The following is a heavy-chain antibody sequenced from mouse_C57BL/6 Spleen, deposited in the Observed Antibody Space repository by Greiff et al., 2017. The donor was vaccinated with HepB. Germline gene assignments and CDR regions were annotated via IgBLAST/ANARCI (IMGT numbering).Heavy chain of an antibody. CDR2: FEPNSGGT. D-gene: IGHD1-1*01. Sequence: VQLQQPGAELVKPGASVKLSCKASGYTFTRYWMHWVKQRPGRGLEWIGRFEPNSGGTKYNEKFKSKATLTVDKPSSTAYMQLSSLTSEDSVVYYCAREGDYYGSSPYAMDYWAQGTSVTVSS. CDR1: GYTFTRYW. V-gene: IGHV1-72*01. J-gene: IGHJ4*01. CDR3: AREGDYYGSSPYAMDY.